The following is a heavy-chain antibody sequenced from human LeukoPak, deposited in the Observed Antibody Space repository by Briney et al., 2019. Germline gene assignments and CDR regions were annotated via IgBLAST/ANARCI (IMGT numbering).Heavy chain of an antibody. CDR1: GYSISSGYY. V-gene: IGHV4-38-2*01. CDR2: IYHSGST. J-gene: IGHJ6*03. CDR3: ARRPWLWFGETHYYMDV. Sequence: SETLSLTCAVSGYSISSGYYWGWIRQPPGKGLEWIGSIYHSGSTYYNPSLKSRVTISADTSKNQFSLKLSSVTAADTAVYYCARRPWLWFGETHYYMDVWGKGTTVTVSS. D-gene: IGHD3-10*01.